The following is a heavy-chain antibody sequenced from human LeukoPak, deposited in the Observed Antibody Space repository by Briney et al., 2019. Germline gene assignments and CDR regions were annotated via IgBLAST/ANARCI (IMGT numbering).Heavy chain of an antibody. Sequence: GESLRLSCEASGFSFDGYAMHWVRQPPGKGLEWVSLISGDGGSTFYADSVKGRFTISRDNSKNTLYLQMDSLRAEDTAVYYCAKDLSRGFYGSGSLDYWGQGTLVSVSS. CDR1: GFSFDGYA. D-gene: IGHD3-10*01. V-gene: IGHV3-43*02. CDR3: AKDLSRGFYGSGSLDY. CDR2: ISGDGGST. J-gene: IGHJ4*02.